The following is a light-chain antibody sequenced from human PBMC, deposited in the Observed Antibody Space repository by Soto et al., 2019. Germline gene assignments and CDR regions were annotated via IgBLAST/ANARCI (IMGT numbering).Light chain of an antibody. CDR1: SSDVGSYNL. V-gene: IGLV2-23*01. Sequence: QSALTQPASVSGSPGQSITISCTGTSSDVGSYNLVSWYQQHPGKAPKLMIYEGSKRPSGVSNRFSGSKSGITASLTISGLQAEDEAVYYCCSYAGSSTVVFGGGTQLTVL. CDR3: CSYAGSSTVV. J-gene: IGLJ2*01. CDR2: EGS.